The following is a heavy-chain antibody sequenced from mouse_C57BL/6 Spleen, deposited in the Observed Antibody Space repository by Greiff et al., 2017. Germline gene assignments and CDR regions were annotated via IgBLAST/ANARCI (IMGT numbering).Heavy chain of an antibody. D-gene: IGHD4-1*01. CDR1: GFSFNTYA. J-gene: IGHJ1*03. Sequence: EVQLVESGGGLVQPKGSLKLSCAASGFSFNTYAMNWVRQAPGKGLEWVARIRSKSNNYATYYADSVKDRFTISRDDSESMLYLQMNNLKTEDTAMYYSVGLGLGYWYFDVWGTGTTVTVSS. CDR2: IRSKSNNYAT. CDR3: VGLGLGYWYFDV. V-gene: IGHV10-1*01.